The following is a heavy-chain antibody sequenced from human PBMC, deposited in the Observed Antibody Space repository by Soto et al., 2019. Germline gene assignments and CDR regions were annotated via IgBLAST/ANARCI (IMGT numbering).Heavy chain of an antibody. J-gene: IGHJ4*02. CDR1: GFTFMSYG. D-gene: IGHD1-7*01. V-gene: IGHV3-23*01. Sequence: PWGSLRLSCAASGFTFMSYGIMCVRQAPWKGLEWVSAISQSAGGNTYYADSVKGRFTISRDDSKNTLYLQMDSLRPEDTAQYYCAGWNYDYWGQGTQVTVS. CDR3: AGWNYDY. CDR2: ISQSAGGNT.